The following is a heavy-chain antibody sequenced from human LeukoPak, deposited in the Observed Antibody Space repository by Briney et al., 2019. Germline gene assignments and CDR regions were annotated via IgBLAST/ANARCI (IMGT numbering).Heavy chain of an antibody. Sequence: NPSETLSLTCTVSGGSISSSSYYWGWIRQPPGKGLEWIGEINHSGSTNYNPSLKSRVTISVDTSKNQFSLKLNSVTAADTAVYYCARSGGPLNWFDPWGQGTLVTVSS. CDR3: ARSGGPLNWFDP. CDR1: GGSISSSSYY. V-gene: IGHV4-39*07. CDR2: INHSGST. J-gene: IGHJ5*02.